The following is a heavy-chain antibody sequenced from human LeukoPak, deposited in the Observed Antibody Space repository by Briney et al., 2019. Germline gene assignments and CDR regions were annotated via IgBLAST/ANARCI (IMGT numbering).Heavy chain of an antibody. Sequence: GGSLRLSCAASGFTFSSYAMHWVRQAPGKGLEWVAVISYDGSNKYYADSVKGRFTISRDNSKNTLYLQMNSLRAEDTAVYYCAREGTTVTALDYWGQGTLVTVSS. D-gene: IGHD4-17*01. J-gene: IGHJ4*02. CDR2: ISYDGSNK. CDR3: AREGTTVTALDY. V-gene: IGHV3-30*04. CDR1: GFTFSSYA.